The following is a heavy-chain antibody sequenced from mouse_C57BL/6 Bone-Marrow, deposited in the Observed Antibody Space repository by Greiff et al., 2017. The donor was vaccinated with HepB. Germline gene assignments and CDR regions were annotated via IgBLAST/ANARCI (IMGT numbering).Heavy chain of an antibody. Sequence: QVQLQQSGAELVRPGTSVKLSCKASGYTFTSYWMHWVKQRPGQGLEWIGVIDPSDSYTNYNQKFKGKATLTVDTSSSTAYMQLSSLTSEDSAVYYCAPSYSNYGAMDYWGQGTSVTVSS. V-gene: IGHV1-59*01. J-gene: IGHJ4*01. CDR3: APSYSNYGAMDY. CDR2: IDPSDSYT. D-gene: IGHD2-5*01. CDR1: GYTFTSYW.